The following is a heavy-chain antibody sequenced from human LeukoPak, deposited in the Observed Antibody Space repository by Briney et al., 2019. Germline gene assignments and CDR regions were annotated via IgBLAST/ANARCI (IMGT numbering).Heavy chain of an antibody. CDR3: AKDVAVAGSYYFDY. Sequence: GRSLRLSCAASGFTFSSYGMHWVRQAPGKGLEWVAVISYDGSNKYYADSVKGRFTISRDNSKNTLYLQMNSLRAEDTAVYYCAKDVAVAGSYYFDYWGQGTLVTVSS. V-gene: IGHV3-30*18. J-gene: IGHJ4*02. D-gene: IGHD6-19*01. CDR2: ISYDGSNK. CDR1: GFTFSSYG.